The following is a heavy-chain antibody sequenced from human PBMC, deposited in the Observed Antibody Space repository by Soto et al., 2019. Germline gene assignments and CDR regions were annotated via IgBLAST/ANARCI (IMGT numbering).Heavy chain of an antibody. J-gene: IGHJ5*02. CDR3: ARELGRVHSSRRFDP. V-gene: IGHV1-69*01. CDR1: GGTFSSYA. Sequence: QVQLVQSGAEVKTPGSSVKVSCKASGGTFSSYAISWVRQAPGQGLEWMGGIIPIFGTANYAQTFQGRVTITSDQSTSTAYMELSSLKSAESAVYCCARELGRVHSSRRFDPWGQGTLVTVSS. CDR2: IIPIFGTA. D-gene: IGHD6-13*01.